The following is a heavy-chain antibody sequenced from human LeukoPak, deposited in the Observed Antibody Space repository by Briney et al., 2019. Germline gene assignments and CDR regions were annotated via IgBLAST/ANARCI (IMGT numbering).Heavy chain of an antibody. CDR1: GFTFSSYG. CDR2: ISYDGSNK. D-gene: IGHD6-13*01. J-gene: IGHJ4*02. Sequence: GGSLRLSCAASGFTFSSYGMHWVRQAPGKGLEWVAVISYDGSNKYYADSVKGRFTISRDNSKNTLYLQMNSLRAEDTAVYYCAKDHAGTIAIGYWGQGTLVTVSS. V-gene: IGHV3-30*18. CDR3: AKDHAGTIAIGY.